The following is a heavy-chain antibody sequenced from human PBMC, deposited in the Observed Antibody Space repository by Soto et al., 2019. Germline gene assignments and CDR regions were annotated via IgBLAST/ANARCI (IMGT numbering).Heavy chain of an antibody. CDR3: AVGYCGGDCYYNWFDP. CDR1: GGTFSSYA. D-gene: IGHD2-21*02. V-gene: IGHV1-69*12. Sequence: QVQLVQSGAEVKKPGSSVKVSCKASGGTFSSYAISWVRQAPGQGLEWMGGIIPIFGTANYAQKFQGRVTITADEPTSTAYMELSSLRSEDTAVYYCAVGYCGGDCYYNWFDPWGQGTLVTVSS. CDR2: IIPIFGTA. J-gene: IGHJ5*02.